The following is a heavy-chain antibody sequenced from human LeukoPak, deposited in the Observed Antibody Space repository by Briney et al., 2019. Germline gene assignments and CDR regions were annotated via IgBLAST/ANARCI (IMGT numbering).Heavy chain of an antibody. V-gene: IGHV4-38-2*02. J-gene: IGHJ4*02. CDR1: GYSIGSGYY. D-gene: IGHD3-22*01. CDR2: MYHSGST. CDR3: AREEPSYDSSGYYSMYDY. Sequence: SETLSLTCTVSGYSIGSGYYWGWIRPPPGKGLEWIGSMYHSGSTYYKPSLKSRVTISLDTSKNQFSLKLRSVTAADTAVYYCAREEPSYDSSGYYSMYDYWGQGTLVTVSS.